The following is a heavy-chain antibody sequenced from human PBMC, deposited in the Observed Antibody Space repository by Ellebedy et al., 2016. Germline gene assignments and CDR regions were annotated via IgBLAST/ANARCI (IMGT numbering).Heavy chain of an antibody. CDR2: IAFDGSDK. V-gene: IGHV3-30*04. Sequence: GGSLRLSXAASGFTLRTYRMHWVRQAPGKGLEWVALIAFDGSDKFYADSVKGRFTISRDNFKNTLYLQINSLRVEDTAVYYCATDGSTWYGGAFHIWGQGTTITVSS. D-gene: IGHD6-13*01. CDR1: GFTLRTYR. J-gene: IGHJ3*02. CDR3: ATDGSTWYGGAFHI.